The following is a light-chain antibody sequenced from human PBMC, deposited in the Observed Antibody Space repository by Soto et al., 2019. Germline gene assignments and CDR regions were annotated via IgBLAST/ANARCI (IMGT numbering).Light chain of an antibody. J-gene: IGKJ1*01. CDR3: QQYRTPSQT. Sequence: EIVLTQSPGTLSLSPGESATLTCRASQTIGSSYLPWYQQRPGQAPSLLIYGGANSPTGIPDRFSATGSETEFTLAISILEPEDFAVYYCQQYRTPSQTFGQGTKVHIK. V-gene: IGKV3-20*01. CDR2: GGA. CDR1: QTIGSSY.